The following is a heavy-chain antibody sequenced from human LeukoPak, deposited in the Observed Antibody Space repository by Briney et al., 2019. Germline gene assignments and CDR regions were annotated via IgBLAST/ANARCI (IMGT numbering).Heavy chain of an antibody. J-gene: IGHJ4*02. CDR3: ARLSPLHDYGDYSPKYYFDY. Sequence: SETLSLTCTVSGGSISGSSYYWGWIRQPPGKGLEWIGSIYYSGSTYYNPSLKSRVTISVDTSKNQFSLKLSSVTAADTAVYYCARLSPLHDYGDYSPKYYFDYWGQGTLVTVSS. CDR1: GGSISGSSYY. V-gene: IGHV4-39*01. CDR2: IYYSGST. D-gene: IGHD4-17*01.